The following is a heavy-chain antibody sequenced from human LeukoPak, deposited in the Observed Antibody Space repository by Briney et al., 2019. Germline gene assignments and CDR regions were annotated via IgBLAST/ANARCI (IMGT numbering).Heavy chain of an antibody. CDR1: WYTFTRYG. CDR2: ISVYSGNT. Sequence: ASVKVSRKASWYTFTRYGFTWVRQAPGQGLWWMGWISVYSGNTNYAQKLQGRVTMTTDTSTSTAYMELRSLRSDDTAVYYCARDSGNWFDPWGQGTLVTVSS. V-gene: IGHV1-18*01. CDR3: ARDSGNWFDP. J-gene: IGHJ5*02. D-gene: IGHD3-10*01.